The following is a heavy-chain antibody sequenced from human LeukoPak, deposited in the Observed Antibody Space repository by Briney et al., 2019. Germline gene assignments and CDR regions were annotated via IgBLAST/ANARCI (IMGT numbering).Heavy chain of an antibody. V-gene: IGHV3-72*01. Sequence: PGGSLRLSCAASGFTFSDHYMDWVRQAPGKGLEWVGLTRNRANSYTTEYAASVKGRFTISRDDSKNSLYLQMNSLKTEDTAVYYCARGGGSGTFPFHYWGQGTLVTVSS. D-gene: IGHD1-26*01. CDR1: GFTFSDHY. CDR2: TRNRANSYTT. J-gene: IGHJ4*02. CDR3: ARGGGSGTFPFHY.